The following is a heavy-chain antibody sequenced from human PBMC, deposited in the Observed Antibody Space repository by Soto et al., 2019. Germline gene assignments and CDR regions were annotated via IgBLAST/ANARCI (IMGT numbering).Heavy chain of an antibody. V-gene: IGHV4-4*02. CDR2: IYHSGST. CDR3: ARGVKAVAGPFDY. Sequence: TLSLTCAVSGGSISSSNWWSWVREPPGKGLEWIGEIYHSGSTNYNPSLKSRVTISVDKSKNQFSLKLSSVTAADTAVYYCARGVKAVAGPFDYWGQGTLVTVSS. D-gene: IGHD6-19*01. CDR1: GGSISSSNW. J-gene: IGHJ4*02.